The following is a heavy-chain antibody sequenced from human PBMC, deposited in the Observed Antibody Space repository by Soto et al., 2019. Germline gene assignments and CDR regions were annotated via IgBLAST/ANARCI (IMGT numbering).Heavy chain of an antibody. J-gene: IGHJ5*02. CDR3: VKHSEYQLLSWFDP. D-gene: IGHD2-2*01. Sequence: GGSLRLSCAASGFTFSTYSMSWVRQAPGKGLEWVSGISAGGGNTFYADSVRGRFTISRDNSKNTLDLQMSSLRAEDAALYFCVKHSEYQLLSWFDPWGQGTLLTVSS. CDR1: GFTFSTYS. CDR2: ISAGGGNT. V-gene: IGHV3-23*01.